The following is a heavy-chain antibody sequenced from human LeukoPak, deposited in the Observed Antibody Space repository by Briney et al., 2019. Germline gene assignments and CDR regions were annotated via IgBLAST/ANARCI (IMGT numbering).Heavy chain of an antibody. CDR1: GGPISSSNW. Sequence: SGTLSLTCAVSGGPISSSNWWSWVRQPPGKGLEWIGEIYHSGSTNYNPSLKSRVTISVDKSKNQFSLKLSSVTAADTAVYYCARAPPIPLAYSGAYSPGFDYWGQGTLVTVSS. V-gene: IGHV4-4*02. J-gene: IGHJ4*02. CDR3: ARAPPIPLAYSGAYSPGFDY. D-gene: IGHD1-26*01. CDR2: IYHSGST.